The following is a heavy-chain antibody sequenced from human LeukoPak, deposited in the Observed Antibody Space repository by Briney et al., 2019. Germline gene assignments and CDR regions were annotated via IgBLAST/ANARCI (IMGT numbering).Heavy chain of an antibody. V-gene: IGHV3-23*01. Sequence: GGSLRLSCAASGFSFSSYAMSWVRQAPGKGLEWVSTIGSSGGSTYYADSVKGRLTISRDNSKDTLYVQINSLRVEDTAVYYCAKIRWSPYYFDFWGQGTLVTVSS. CDR3: AKIRWSPYYFDF. J-gene: IGHJ4*02. CDR1: GFSFSSYA. CDR2: IGSSGGST. D-gene: IGHD4-23*01.